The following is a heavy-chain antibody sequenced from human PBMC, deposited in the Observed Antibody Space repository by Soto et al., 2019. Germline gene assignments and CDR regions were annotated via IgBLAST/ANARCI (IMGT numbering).Heavy chain of an antibody. V-gene: IGHV3-30*18. CDR3: ANAWTTRTTGFDF. D-gene: IGHD4-17*01. Sequence: PGGSLRLSCVASGFTFSNYAMHWVRPAPGKGLGWVAVISSDGSEKYYLDSVRDRFTISRDNSKNTLYLQMNNLRPEDTAMYYCANAWTTRTTGFDFWGQGALVTVSS. CDR2: ISSDGSEK. CDR1: GFTFSNYA. J-gene: IGHJ4*02.